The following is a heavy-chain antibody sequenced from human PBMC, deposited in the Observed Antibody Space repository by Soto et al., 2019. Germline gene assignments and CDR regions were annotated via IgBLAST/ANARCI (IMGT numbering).Heavy chain of an antibody. J-gene: IGHJ5*02. CDR3: SNALGDWWFPP. Sequence: EVQLLESGGGLVQPGGSLRVSCAASGFTFSSYAMSWVRQAPGQGLEWDSSISGSGANTYHADSVKGRFTISRDNSKNTLYLQMNSLRAEDTATYSCSNALGDWWFPPWGQGPLVTVSS. V-gene: IGHV3-23*01. CDR1: GFTFSSYA. D-gene: IGHD2-21*01. CDR2: ISGSGANT.